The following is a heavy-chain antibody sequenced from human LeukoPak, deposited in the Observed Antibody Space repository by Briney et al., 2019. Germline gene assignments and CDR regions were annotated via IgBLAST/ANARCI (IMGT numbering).Heavy chain of an antibody. D-gene: IGHD6-19*01. Sequence: ETLSLTCTVSGGSVTTYYWSRIRQPPGKGLEWIAYIYDSGSTSGTTKYNSSLKSRVTISVDRSKNQVSLKLSSVTAADTAVYYCARHEGSSGWYNYWGRGTLVTVSS. CDR1: GGSVTTYY. J-gene: IGHJ4*02. CDR3: ARHEGSSGWYNY. V-gene: IGHV4-59*08. CDR2: IYDSGST.